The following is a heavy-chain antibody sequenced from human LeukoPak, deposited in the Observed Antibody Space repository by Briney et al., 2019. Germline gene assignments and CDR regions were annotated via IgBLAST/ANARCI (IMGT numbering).Heavy chain of an antibody. Sequence: GGSLRLSCAASGFTFSGYGMHWVHQPPGKGLEWVTFIRNDGSNKYYADSVKGRFTISRDNSKNTLSLQMNSLRAEDSAVYYCAKSDSGFSYGKDWGQGTLVTVSS. CDR1: GFTFSGYG. CDR3: AKSDSGFSYGKD. V-gene: IGHV3-30*02. CDR2: IRNDGSNK. J-gene: IGHJ4*02. D-gene: IGHD5-18*01.